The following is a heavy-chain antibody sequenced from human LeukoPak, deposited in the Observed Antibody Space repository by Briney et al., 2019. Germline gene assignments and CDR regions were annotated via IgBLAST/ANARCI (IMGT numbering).Heavy chain of an antibody. CDR3: ARDRSPIIAAAGPYFDY. CDR2: ISSSGSTI. CDR1: GFTFSDYY. V-gene: IGHV3-11*01. D-gene: IGHD6-13*01. Sequence: GGSLRLSCAASGFTFSDYYMSWIRQAPGKGLEWVSYISSSGSTIYYADSVKGRFTISRDNAKNTLYLQMNSLRAEDTAVYYCARDRSPIIAAAGPYFDYWGQGTLVTVSS. J-gene: IGHJ4*02.